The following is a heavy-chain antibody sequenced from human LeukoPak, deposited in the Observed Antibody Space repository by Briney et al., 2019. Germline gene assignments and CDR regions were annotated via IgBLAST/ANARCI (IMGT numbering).Heavy chain of an antibody. D-gene: IGHD1/OR15-1a*01. CDR1: GDSMGRYY. Sequence: SETLSLTCTVSGDSMGRYYWSFIRQPPGKGLEWIGYVYYGGSTNYNPSLKSRVTISVDTSKNHFSLKLSSVTAADTAVYSCARSIIGTRSKFDYWGQGTLVTVSS. V-gene: IGHV4-59*08. J-gene: IGHJ4*02. CDR2: VYYGGST. CDR3: ARSIIGTRSKFDY.